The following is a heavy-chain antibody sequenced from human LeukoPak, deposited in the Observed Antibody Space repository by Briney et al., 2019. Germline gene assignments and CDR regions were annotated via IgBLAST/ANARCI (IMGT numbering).Heavy chain of an antibody. CDR3: ARIKESVYDLDGFDI. CDR1: GGSICTYY. Sequence: SETLSLTRAVSGGSICTYYSSSIRQPPGKGLEWIAYIYYSGSTNYNPSLKSRLTMSVDTSKNQFSLQLNSVTAADTAVYYCARIKESVYDLDGFDIWGQGTMVTVSS. V-gene: IGHV4-59*01. CDR2: IYYSGST. J-gene: IGHJ3*02. D-gene: IGHD5/OR15-5a*01.